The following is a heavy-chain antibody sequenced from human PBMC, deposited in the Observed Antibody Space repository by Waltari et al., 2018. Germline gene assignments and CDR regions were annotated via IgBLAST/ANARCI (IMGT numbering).Heavy chain of an antibody. CDR3: ARVRSSLIVAAAPYYYGMDV. J-gene: IGHJ6*02. D-gene: IGHD2-2*01. CDR2: IHHIEIT. V-gene: IGHV4-4*02. Sequence: QVQLQESGPGLVKPSGTLSLTCAVSGGSITSTNWWSWVRQPPGKGLEWIGEIHHIEITIYNPSRKSRVTISVDKSKNQFSLRLSSVTAADTAVYYCARVRSSLIVAAAPYYYGMDVWGQGTTVTVSS. CDR1: GGSITSTNW.